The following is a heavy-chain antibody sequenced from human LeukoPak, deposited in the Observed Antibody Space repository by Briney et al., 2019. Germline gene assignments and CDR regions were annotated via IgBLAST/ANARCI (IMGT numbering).Heavy chain of an antibody. CDR3: ARGRSWFDP. Sequence: SETLSLTCTVSGYSISSGYYWTWIRQPAGKGLEWIGRIYTSGSTNYNPSLKSRVTISVDTSKNQFSVKLSSVTAADTAIYYCARGRSWFDPWGQGTLVTVSS. V-gene: IGHV4-61*02. J-gene: IGHJ5*02. CDR1: GYSISSGYY. CDR2: IYTSGST.